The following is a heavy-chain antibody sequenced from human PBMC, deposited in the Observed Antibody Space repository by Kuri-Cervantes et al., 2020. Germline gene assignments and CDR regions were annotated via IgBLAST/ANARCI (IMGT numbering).Heavy chain of an antibody. CDR3: AREWKTYGDYEDAFDI. CDR1: GGSINSDY. V-gene: IGHV4-59*12. D-gene: IGHD4-17*01. Sequence: SETLSLTCTVSGGSINSDYWSWIRQPPEKGLEYIGAIYYSGNTYYNPSLRSRVTISVDTSKNQFSLKLSSVTAADTAVYYCAREWKTYGDYEDAFDIWGQGTMVTVSS. CDR2: IYYSGNT. J-gene: IGHJ3*02.